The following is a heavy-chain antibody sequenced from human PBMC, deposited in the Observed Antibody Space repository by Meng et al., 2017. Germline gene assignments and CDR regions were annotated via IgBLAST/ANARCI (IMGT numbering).Heavy chain of an antibody. Sequence: SETLSLTCTVSGGSISRYYWSWIRQPAGKGLEWIGRIYTSGSTNYNPSLKSRVTMSVDTSKNQFSLKLSSVTAADTAVYYCARARDPGYCSGGSCYSWWSYDAFDIWGQGTMVTVSS. V-gene: IGHV4-4*07. J-gene: IGHJ3*02. CDR1: GGSISRYY. CDR3: ARARDPGYCSGGSCYSWWSYDAFDI. D-gene: IGHD2-15*01. CDR2: IYTSGST.